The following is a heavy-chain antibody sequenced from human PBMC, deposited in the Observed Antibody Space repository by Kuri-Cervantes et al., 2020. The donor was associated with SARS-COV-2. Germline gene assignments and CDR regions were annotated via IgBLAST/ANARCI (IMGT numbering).Heavy chain of an antibody. Sequence: ESLKISCTVSGGSISSYHWSWIRQPPGKGLEWIGYIYYSGSTNYNPSLKSRVTISVDTSKNQFSLKLSSVTAADTAVYYCARELGLTTVNWFDPWGQGTLVTVSS. CDR1: GGSISSYH. J-gene: IGHJ5*02. CDR3: ARELGLTTVNWFDP. CDR2: IYYSGST. V-gene: IGHV4-59*01. D-gene: IGHD4-17*01.